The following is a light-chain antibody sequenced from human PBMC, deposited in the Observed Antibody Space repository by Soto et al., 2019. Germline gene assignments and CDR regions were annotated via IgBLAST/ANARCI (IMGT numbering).Light chain of an antibody. Sequence: QSVLTQPASVSGSPGQSITISCTGTSSDVGGYNYVSWYQQHSGKAPKLMIYHVTNRPSGVSDRFSGSKSGNTASLTISGLQAEDEADYYCASFTSNSHDVFGAGTKLTVL. CDR1: SSDVGGYNY. V-gene: IGLV2-14*03. J-gene: IGLJ1*01. CDR3: ASFTSNSHDV. CDR2: HVT.